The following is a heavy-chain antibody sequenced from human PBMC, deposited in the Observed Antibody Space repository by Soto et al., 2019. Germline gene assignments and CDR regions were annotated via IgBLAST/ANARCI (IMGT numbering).Heavy chain of an antibody. D-gene: IGHD4-17*01. CDR1: GGTFSSYA. CDR3: ARGRTTVTTLLYYYGMDV. Sequence: SVKVSCKASGGTFSSYAISRVRQAPGQGLEWMGGIIPIFGTANYAQKFQGRVTITADESTSTAYMELSSLRSEDTAVYYCARGRTTVTTLLYYYGMDVWGQGTTVTVSS. J-gene: IGHJ6*02. V-gene: IGHV1-69*13. CDR2: IIPIFGTA.